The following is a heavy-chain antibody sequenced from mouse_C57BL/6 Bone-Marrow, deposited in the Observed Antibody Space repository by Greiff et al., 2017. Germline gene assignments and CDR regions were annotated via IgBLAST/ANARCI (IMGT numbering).Heavy chain of an antibody. V-gene: IGHV1-69*01. D-gene: IGHD4-1*01. CDR2: IDPSDSYT. CDR3: AREGLWDTWVAY. J-gene: IGHJ3*01. CDR1: GYTFTSYW. Sequence: QVQLQQPGAELVMPAASLTLSCTASGYTFTSYWMHWVNQRPGQGLEWIGEIDPSDSYTNYNQKFKGKSTLTVDKSSSTAYMQLSSLTSEDSAVYYCAREGLWDTWVAYWGQGTLVTVSA.